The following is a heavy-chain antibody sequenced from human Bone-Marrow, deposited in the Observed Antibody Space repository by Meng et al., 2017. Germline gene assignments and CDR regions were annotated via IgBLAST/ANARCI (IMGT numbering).Heavy chain of an antibody. V-gene: IGHV4-39*07. CDR3: ARDVGYYGSGSYYHDAFDI. Sequence: SETLSLTCTVSGGSISSSSYYWGWIRQPPGKGREWIGSIYYSGSTYYNPSLKSRVTISVDTSKNQFSLKLSSVTAADTAVYYCARDVGYYGSGSYYHDAFDIWGQGTMVTVSS. CDR2: IYYSGST. CDR1: GGSISSSSYY. J-gene: IGHJ3*02. D-gene: IGHD3-10*01.